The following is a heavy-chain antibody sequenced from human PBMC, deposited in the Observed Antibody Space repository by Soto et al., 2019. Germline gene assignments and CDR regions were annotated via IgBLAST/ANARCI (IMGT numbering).Heavy chain of an antibody. Sequence: EVQLVESGGGLVQPGGSLRLSCAASGFTFDKYYMSWVRQAPGKGLEWVANINQDGSEENYVDSVKGRFTISRDNAKNSLYLQMNSLRAKDTAVYFCARDPSPLDYWGQGTLVTVS. CDR1: GFTFDKYY. CDR3: ARDPSPLDY. CDR2: INQDGSEE. V-gene: IGHV3-7*03. J-gene: IGHJ4*02.